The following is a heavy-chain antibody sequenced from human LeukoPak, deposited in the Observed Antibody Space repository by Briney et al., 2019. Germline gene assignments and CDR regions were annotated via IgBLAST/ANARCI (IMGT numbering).Heavy chain of an antibody. J-gene: IGHJ4*02. D-gene: IGHD1-26*01. CDR1: GFTFSNYG. CDR3: ARSSGSCHAPFDY. CDR2: IWYDGSNK. V-gene: IGHV3-33*01. Sequence: PGGSLRLSCAASGFTFSNYGMHWVRQAPGKGLEWVAVIWYDGSNKYYADSVKGRFTISRDNSKNTLYLQMNSLRAEDTAVYYCARSSGSCHAPFDYWGQGTLVTVSS.